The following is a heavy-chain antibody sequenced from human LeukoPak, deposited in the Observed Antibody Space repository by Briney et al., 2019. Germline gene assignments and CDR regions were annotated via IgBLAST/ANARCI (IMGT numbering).Heavy chain of an antibody. D-gene: IGHD3-22*01. CDR3: ARGEDYYDSSGLPHDAFDI. CDR2: IKEDGSEK. V-gene: IGHV3-7*01. Sequence: GGALRLSCAASGFTFSSNWMNWVRQAPGKGLEWVANIKEDGSEKDYADSVKGRFTISRDNSKNLLYLQMNSLRAEDTAVYYCARGEDYYDSSGLPHDAFDIWGQGTMVTVSS. CDR1: GFTFSSNW. J-gene: IGHJ3*02.